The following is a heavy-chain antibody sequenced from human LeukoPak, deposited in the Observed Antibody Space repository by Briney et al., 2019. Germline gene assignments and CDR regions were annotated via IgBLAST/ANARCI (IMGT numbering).Heavy chain of an antibody. Sequence: SVKVSCKASGGTFSSYAISWVRQAPGQGLEWMGRIIPILGIANYAQKFQGRVTITADKSTSTAYMELSSLRFEDTAVYYCARGPQMAALDYWGQGTLVTVSS. CDR3: ARGPQMAALDY. J-gene: IGHJ4*02. CDR2: IIPILGIA. CDR1: GGTFSSYA. V-gene: IGHV1-69*04. D-gene: IGHD5-24*01.